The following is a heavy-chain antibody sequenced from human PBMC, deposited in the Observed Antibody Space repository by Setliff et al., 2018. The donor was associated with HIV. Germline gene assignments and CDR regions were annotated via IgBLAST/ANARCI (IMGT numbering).Heavy chain of an antibody. V-gene: IGHV1-18*01. J-gene: IGHJ3*02. CDR3: ARVGPESLPYTWDDEADTFDI. D-gene: IGHD1-1*01. CDR2: ITGYNGNT. Sequence: AASVKVSCKASGYIFTNYGISWVRQAPGQGLEWMGWITGYNGNTNYAEKFQGRVTMTIETSTSTAYLELRSLRSDDTAVYYCARVGPESLPYTWDDEADTFDIWGQGTMVTVSS. CDR1: GYIFTNYG.